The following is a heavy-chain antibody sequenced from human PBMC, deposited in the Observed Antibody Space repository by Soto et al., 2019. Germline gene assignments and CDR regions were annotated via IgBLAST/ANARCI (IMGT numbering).Heavy chain of an antibody. CDR2: INYRGST. V-gene: IGHV4-31*03. J-gene: IGHJ4*02. CDR1: GGSINSGDSY. CDR3: ARDAPGVAPY. Sequence: QVQLQESGPGLVRPSQTLSLTCTVSGGSINSGDSYWNWIRQHPEKGLEWIGYINYRGSTFYNPYLKGRIIISLETSKNQFSLSLSSVTAADTAVYYCARDAPGVAPYWGQGTLVTVSS. D-gene: IGHD2-15*01.